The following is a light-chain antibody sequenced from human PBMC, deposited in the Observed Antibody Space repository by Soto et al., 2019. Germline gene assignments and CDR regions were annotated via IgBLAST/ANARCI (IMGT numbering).Light chain of an antibody. CDR3: SSYTSSSTLV. J-gene: IGLJ1*01. Sequence: SALTQPASVSGSPGQSITISCTGTSSDVGGYNYVSWYQQHPGKDPKRMIYEVSNRPSGVSNRFSGSKSGNTASLTISGLQAEDEADYYCSSYTSSSTLVFGTGTKVTV. CDR1: SSDVGGYNY. CDR2: EVS. V-gene: IGLV2-14*01.